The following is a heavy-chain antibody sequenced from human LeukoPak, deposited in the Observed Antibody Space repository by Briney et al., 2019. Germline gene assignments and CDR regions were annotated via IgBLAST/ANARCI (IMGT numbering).Heavy chain of an antibody. D-gene: IGHD1-14*01. Sequence: GRSLRLSCAASGFTFSSYWMSWVRQAPGKGLEWVANIKQDGSEKYYVDSVKGRFTISRDNAKNSLYLQMNSLRAEDTAVYYCARPDVSVAGTYYYGMDVWGQGTTVTVSS. CDR1: GFTFSSYW. CDR2: IKQDGSEK. CDR3: ARPDVSVAGTYYYGMDV. V-gene: IGHV3-7*05. J-gene: IGHJ6*02.